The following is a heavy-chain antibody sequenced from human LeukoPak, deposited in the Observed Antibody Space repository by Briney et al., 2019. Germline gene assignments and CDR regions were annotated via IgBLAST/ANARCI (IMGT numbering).Heavy chain of an antibody. J-gene: IGHJ5*02. CDR1: GGSISSYY. CDR2: IYTSGTT. Sequence: SETLSLTCTVSGGSISSYYWRWIRQPAGKGLEWIGRIYTSGTTHYNPSLKSRVTMSVDTSKNQFSLKLTSVTAADTAVYYCAKGLRDTSGWWGWFDPWGQGTRVTVSS. CDR3: AKGLRDTSGWWGWFDP. D-gene: IGHD6-19*01. V-gene: IGHV4-4*07.